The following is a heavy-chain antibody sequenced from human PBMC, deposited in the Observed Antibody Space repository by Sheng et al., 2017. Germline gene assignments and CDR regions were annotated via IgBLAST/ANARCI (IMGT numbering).Heavy chain of an antibody. CDR1: GYSISSGYY. J-gene: IGHJ5*02. Sequence: QVQLQESGPGLVKPSETLSLTCTVSGYSISSGYYWGWIRQPPGKGLEWIGSIYHSGSTYYNPSLKSRVTISVDTSKNQFSLKLSSVTAADTAVYYCARGHGYCSSTSCRNWFDPWGQGTLVTVSS. CDR3: ARGHGYCSSTSCRNWFDP. V-gene: IGHV4-38-2*02. D-gene: IGHD2-2*01. CDR2: IYHSGST.